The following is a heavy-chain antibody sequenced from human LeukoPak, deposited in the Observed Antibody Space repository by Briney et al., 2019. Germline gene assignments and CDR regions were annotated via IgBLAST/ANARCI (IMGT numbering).Heavy chain of an antibody. CDR1: GYSFTGYY. J-gene: IGHJ4*02. V-gene: IGHV1-2*06. Sequence: ASVKVSCKASGYSFTGYYIHWVRQAPGQGLEWMGRINPNSGGTNYAQKFQGRVTVTRGTSISTAYMELSRLRSDDTAVYYCAREENNYDFDYWGQGTLVTVSS. CDR3: AREENNYDFDY. CDR2: INPNSGGT. D-gene: IGHD4-11*01.